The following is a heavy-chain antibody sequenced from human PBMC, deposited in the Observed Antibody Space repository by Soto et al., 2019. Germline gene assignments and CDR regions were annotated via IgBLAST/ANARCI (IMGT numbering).Heavy chain of an antibody. D-gene: IGHD6-6*01. CDR3: TTLSGSSFKGRYYYYGMDV. J-gene: IGHJ6*02. CDR2: IKSETDGGTT. Sequence: PGGSLRLSYAASGFTFSNAWMNWVRQAPGKGLEWVGRIKSETDGGTTDYAAPVKGIFTISRDDSKNTLYLQMNSLKTEDTAVYYCTTLSGSSFKGRYYYYGMDVWGQGTTVTVSS. CDR1: GFTFSNAW. V-gene: IGHV3-15*07.